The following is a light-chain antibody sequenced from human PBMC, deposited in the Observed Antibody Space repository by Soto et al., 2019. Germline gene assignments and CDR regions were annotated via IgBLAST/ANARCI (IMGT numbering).Light chain of an antibody. J-gene: IGLJ2*01. CDR1: SSDVGGYNY. CDR2: DVS. V-gene: IGLV2-14*01. Sequence: QSALTQPAYVSGSPGQSITISCTGTSSDVGGYNYVSWYQQHPGKAPNLMTYDVSNRPSGVSNRFSGSKSGNTASLTISGLQAEDEADYYSSSYTSSSTLVVSSEGTKLTVL. CDR3: SSYTSSSTLVV.